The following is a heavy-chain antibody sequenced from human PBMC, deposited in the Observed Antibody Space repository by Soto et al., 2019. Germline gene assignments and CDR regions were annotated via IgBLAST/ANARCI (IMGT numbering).Heavy chain of an antibody. CDR1: GFTFSSYW. CDR3: ARESGDDFWSGYFDY. V-gene: IGHV3-7*01. Sequence: GGSLRLSCAASGFTFSSYWMSWVRQAPGKGLEWVANIKQDGSEKYYVDSVKGRFTISRDNAKNSLYLQMNSLRAEDTAVYYCARESGDDFWSGYFDYWGQGTLVTVSS. D-gene: IGHD3-3*01. CDR2: IKQDGSEK. J-gene: IGHJ4*02.